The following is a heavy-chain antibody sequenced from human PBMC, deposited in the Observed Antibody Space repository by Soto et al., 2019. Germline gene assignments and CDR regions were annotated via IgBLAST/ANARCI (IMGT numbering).Heavy chain of an antibody. J-gene: IGHJ6*02. CDR1: GYSFTSYW. D-gene: IGHD6-19*01. V-gene: IGHV5-51*01. CDR2: IYPGDSDT. CDR3: AGTRIAVAGTNYYYGMDV. Sequence: PGESLKISCKGSGYSFTSYWIGWVRQMSGKGLEWMGIIYPGDSDTRYSPSFQGQVTISADKSISTAYLQWSSLKASDTAMYYCAGTRIAVAGTNYYYGMDVWGQGTTVTVSS.